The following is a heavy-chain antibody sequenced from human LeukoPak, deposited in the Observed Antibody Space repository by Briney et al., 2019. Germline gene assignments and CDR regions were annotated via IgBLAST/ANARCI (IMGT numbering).Heavy chain of an antibody. CDR1: GGSLSSNTYY. CDR3: ARHYYDTSGYYPWYFDY. D-gene: IGHD3-22*01. CDR2: MYYSGST. J-gene: IGHJ4*02. V-gene: IGHV4-39*01. Sequence: SETLSLTXTVSGGSLSSNTYYWGWIRQAPGKGLEWIGSMYYSGSTYYNQSLKSRVTISVDTSKNQFSLKLTSVTAADTAVYYCARHYYDTSGYYPWYFDYWGQGTLVTVSS.